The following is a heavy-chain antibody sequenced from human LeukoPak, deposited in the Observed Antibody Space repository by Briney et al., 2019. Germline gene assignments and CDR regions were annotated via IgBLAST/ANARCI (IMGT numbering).Heavy chain of an antibody. CDR1: GFTFSNAW. J-gene: IGHJ3*02. CDR2: IKSKTDGRTT. V-gene: IGHV3-15*01. Sequence: PGGSLRLSCAASGFTFSNAWKSWVRQAPGKGLEWVGRIKSKTDGRTTDYAAPVKGRFTISRDDSKNTLYLQMNSLKTEDTAVYYCTTGWSDAFDIWGQGTMVTVSS. CDR3: TTGWSDAFDI. D-gene: IGHD2-15*01.